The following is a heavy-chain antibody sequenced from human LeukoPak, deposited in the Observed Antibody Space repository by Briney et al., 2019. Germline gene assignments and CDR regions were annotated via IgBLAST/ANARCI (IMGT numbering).Heavy chain of an antibody. CDR1: GYSFTSYG. J-gene: IGHJ6*02. CDR3: ARDDDSSGYYVGYYGMDV. Sequence: ASVKVSCKASGYSFTSYGISWVRQAPGQGLEWMGWISAYNGNTNYAQKLKDRVTMTTDTSTSTAYMELRSLRSDDTAAYYCARDDDSSGYYVGYYGMDVWGQGTTVTVSS. CDR2: ISAYNGNT. V-gene: IGHV1-18*01. D-gene: IGHD3-22*01.